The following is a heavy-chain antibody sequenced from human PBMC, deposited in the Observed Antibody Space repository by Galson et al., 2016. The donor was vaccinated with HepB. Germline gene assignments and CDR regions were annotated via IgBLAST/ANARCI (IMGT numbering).Heavy chain of an antibody. Sequence: QSGAEVKKPGESLRISCKGSGYTFTSYWISWVRQMPGKGLEWMGRIDPSDSYTDYSPSFQGHVTISADKSISTAYLQWSSLRASDTAMYYCASYCKGSSCYDQYYGMDVWGHWTLVTASS. D-gene: IGHD2-15*01. CDR1: GYTFTSYW. V-gene: IGHV5-10-1*01. CDR3: ASYCKGSSCYDQYYGMDV. J-gene: IGHJ6*02. CDR2: IDPSDSYT.